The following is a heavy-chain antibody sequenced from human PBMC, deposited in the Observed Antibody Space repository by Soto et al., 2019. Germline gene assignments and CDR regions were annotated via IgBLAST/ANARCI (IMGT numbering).Heavy chain of an antibody. CDR2: IIPIFGTA. D-gene: IGHD2-15*01. CDR3: ATRYCSDGSCYGLDH. CDR1: GGTFSSYA. V-gene: IGHV1-69*13. J-gene: IGHJ4*02. Sequence: SVKVSCKASGGTFSSYAISWVRQAPGQGLEWMGGIIPIFGTANYAQKFQGRVTITADESTSTAYMELSSLRSEDTAVYSCATRYCSDGSCYGLDHWGQGTLVTVSS.